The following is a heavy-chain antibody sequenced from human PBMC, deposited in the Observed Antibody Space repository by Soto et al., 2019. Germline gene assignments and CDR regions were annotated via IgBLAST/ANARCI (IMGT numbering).Heavy chain of an antibody. D-gene: IGHD1-1*01. Sequence: QVQLQESGPGLVKPSGTLSLTCAVSGGSISSNNWWSWVRQPPGKGLEWIGEIYHSGSTNYNRSLKRRVTILVDKSKNQFSRKLPSVTAADTAVYYCAGDGGTGRTHDYWGQGTLVTVSS. V-gene: IGHV4-4*02. CDR3: AGDGGTGRTHDY. J-gene: IGHJ4*02. CDR2: IYHSGST. CDR1: GGSISSNNW.